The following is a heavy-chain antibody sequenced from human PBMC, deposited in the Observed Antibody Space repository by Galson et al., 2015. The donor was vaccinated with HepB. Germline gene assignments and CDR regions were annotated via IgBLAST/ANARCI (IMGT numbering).Heavy chain of an antibody. Sequence: SLRLSCAASGFTFSSYAMSWVRQAPGKGLEWVSGHSGSGGSTYYADPVKGRFTISRDNSKNTLYLQMNSLRAEDTAVDYCAEEGGIVGTSAFDCWGQGTLVTVSS. CDR1: GFTFSSYA. V-gene: IGHV3-23*01. D-gene: IGHD1-26*01. J-gene: IGHJ4*02. CDR2: HSGSGGST. CDR3: AEEGGIVGTSAFDC.